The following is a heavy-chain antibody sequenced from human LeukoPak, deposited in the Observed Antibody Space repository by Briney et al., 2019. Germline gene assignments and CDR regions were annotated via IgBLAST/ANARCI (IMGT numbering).Heavy chain of an antibody. D-gene: IGHD3-22*01. CDR2: IFPGDSDT. V-gene: IGHV5-51*01. J-gene: IGHJ3*01. Sequence: GESLKISCVTSGYDFPSYYIAWVRQMAGKGPEWMGIIFPGDSDTRYNPAFKGQVTMSVDTSVDTDYLQWSSLKASDAAMYFCAKCRDYYDSSGFYTYDVWGHGTRVIV. CDR1: GYDFPSYY. CDR3: AKCRDYYDSSGFYTYDV.